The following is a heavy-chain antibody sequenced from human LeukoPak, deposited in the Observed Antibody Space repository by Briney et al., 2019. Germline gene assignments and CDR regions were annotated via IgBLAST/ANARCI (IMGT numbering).Heavy chain of an antibody. CDR1: GFTFSSYS. D-gene: IGHD3-3*01. Sequence: QTGGSLRLSCAASGFTFSSYSMNWVRQAPGKGLEWVSYISSSSSTIYYADSVKGRFTISRDNSKNTLFLQMNSLRVEDTAPYYCAKSVAIYFYYGLDVWGQGTTVTVSS. J-gene: IGHJ6*02. CDR2: ISSSSSTI. CDR3: AKSVAIYFYYGLDV. V-gene: IGHV3-48*01.